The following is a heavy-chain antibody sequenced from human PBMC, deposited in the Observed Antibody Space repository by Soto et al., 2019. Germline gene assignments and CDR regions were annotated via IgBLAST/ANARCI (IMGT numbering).Heavy chain of an antibody. Sequence: QVQLVESGGGVVQPGRSLRLSCAASGFTFSSYGMHWVRQAPGKGLEWVAVISYDGSNKYYADSVKGRFTISRDNSKKGLYLQMNSLRAEDTAVYYCAKDRRKVVVAAPFDYWGQGTLVTVSS. J-gene: IGHJ4*02. D-gene: IGHD2-15*01. V-gene: IGHV3-30*18. CDR2: ISYDGSNK. CDR3: AKDRRKVVVAAPFDY. CDR1: GFTFSSYG.